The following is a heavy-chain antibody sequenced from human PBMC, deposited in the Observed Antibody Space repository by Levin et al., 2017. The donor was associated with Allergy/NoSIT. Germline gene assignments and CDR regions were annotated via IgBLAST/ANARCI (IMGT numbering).Heavy chain of an antibody. V-gene: IGHV3-23*01. CDR3: AKGGGYYGSGSYAHLDY. D-gene: IGHD3-10*01. J-gene: IGHJ4*02. CDR1: GFTFSSYA. CDR2: ISGSGGST. Sequence: GGSLRLSCAASGFTFSSYAMSWVRQAPGKGLEWVSAISGSGGSTYYADSVKGRFTISRDNSKNTLYLQMNSLRAEDTAVYYCAKGGGYYGSGSYAHLDYWGQGTLVTVSS.